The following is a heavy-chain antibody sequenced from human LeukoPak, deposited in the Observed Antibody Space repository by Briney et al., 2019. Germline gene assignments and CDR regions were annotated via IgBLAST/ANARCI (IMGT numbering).Heavy chain of an antibody. J-gene: IGHJ4*02. CDR1: GFTFSSYT. V-gene: IGHV3-21*01. Sequence: PGGSLRLSCAASGFTFSSYTMNWVRQAPGKGLEWVSSISSSSSYIYYADSMKGRFTISRDNAKNSLYLQMNSLRAEDTAVYYCAIIVGYCSSTSCLDYWGQGTLVTVSS. D-gene: IGHD2-2*01. CDR2: ISSSSSYI. CDR3: AIIVGYCSSTSCLDY.